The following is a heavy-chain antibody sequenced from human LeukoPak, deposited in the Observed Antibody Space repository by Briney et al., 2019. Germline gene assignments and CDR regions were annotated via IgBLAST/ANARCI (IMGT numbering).Heavy chain of an antibody. CDR1: GYSFTSYW. CDR2: IYPGDSDT. D-gene: IGHD3-3*01. Sequence: GESLKISCKGSGYSFTSYWIGWVRQMPGKGLEWMGIIYPGDSDTRYSPSFQGQVTISADKSISTAYLPWSSLKASDTAMYYCARQYDFWSGYFNAFDIWGQGTMVTVSS. V-gene: IGHV5-51*01. J-gene: IGHJ3*02. CDR3: ARQYDFWSGYFNAFDI.